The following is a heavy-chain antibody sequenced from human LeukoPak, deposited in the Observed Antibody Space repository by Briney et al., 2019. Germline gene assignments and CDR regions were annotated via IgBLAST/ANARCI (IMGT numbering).Heavy chain of an antibody. V-gene: IGHV3-53*01. Sequence: GGSLRLSCAASGFTFSSYWMSWVRQAPGKGLEWVSFIYSDGSTYYADSVKGRFTISRDNSKNTLYLQMNSLRAEDTAVYYCARDQCSGGSGYSAYWGQGTLVTVSS. D-gene: IGHD2-15*01. J-gene: IGHJ4*02. CDR1: GFTFSSYW. CDR3: ARDQCSGGSGYSAY. CDR2: IYSDGST.